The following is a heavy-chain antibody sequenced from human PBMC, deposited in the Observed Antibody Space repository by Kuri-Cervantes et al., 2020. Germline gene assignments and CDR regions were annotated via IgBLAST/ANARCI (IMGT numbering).Heavy chain of an antibody. Sequence: SLKISCAASGFTFDDYAMHWVRQAPGKGLEWVSGISWNSGSIGYADSVKGRFTISRDNAKNSLYLQMNSLRAEDTAVYYCARDAGYHYDRFDYWGQGTLVTVFS. CDR1: GFTFDDYA. CDR3: ARDAGYHYDRFDY. V-gene: IGHV3-9*01. D-gene: IGHD3-16*01. J-gene: IGHJ4*02. CDR2: ISWNSGSI.